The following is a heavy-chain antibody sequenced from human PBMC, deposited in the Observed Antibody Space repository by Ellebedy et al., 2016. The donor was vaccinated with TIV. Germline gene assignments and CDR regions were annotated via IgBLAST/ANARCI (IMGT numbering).Heavy chain of an antibody. J-gene: IGHJ4*02. V-gene: IGHV3-23*01. CDR3: ARGRSGTYIHHAFDS. D-gene: IGHD1-14*01. CDR2: ISHTGSRT. CDR1: GFTFSSHA. Sequence: GESLKISCAASGFTFSSHAMSWVRQAPGKGLEWVSTISHTGSRTYYADSVEGRFTISRDNSKKTLYLQMNSLRAEDTAIYYCARGRSGTYIHHAFDSWGQGTLVTVSS.